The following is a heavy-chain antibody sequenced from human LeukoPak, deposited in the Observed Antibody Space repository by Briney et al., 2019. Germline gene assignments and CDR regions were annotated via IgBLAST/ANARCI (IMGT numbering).Heavy chain of an antibody. CDR3: ARGRYCSGTSCYKVYYYYMDV. CDR2: ISAYNGNT. CDR1: GYTFTTYG. Sequence: ASVKVSCKASGYTFTTYGISWVRQAPGQGLEWMGWISAYNGNTNYAQNLQGRVTMTTDTSTSRAYMELRSLRSDDTAVYYCARGRYCSGTSCYKVYYYYMDVWGKGTTVTVSS. J-gene: IGHJ6*03. V-gene: IGHV1-18*01. D-gene: IGHD2-2*02.